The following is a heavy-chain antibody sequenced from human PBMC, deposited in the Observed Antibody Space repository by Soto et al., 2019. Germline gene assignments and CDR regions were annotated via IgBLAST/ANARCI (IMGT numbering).Heavy chain of an antibody. J-gene: IGHJ4*02. CDR1: GVSIRSTTYS. CDR2: IYFSGSGTS. Sequence: SETLSLTCSVSGVSIRSTTYSWAWVRQAPGKGLEWVGSIYFSGSGTSHYNPSLKSXVTISVDTSKNQFALKLTSVTAADTAVYYCARPRYSFGTSGYSPFDYWGQGTLVTVSS. CDR3: ARPRYSFGTSGYSPFDY. V-gene: IGHV4-39*01. D-gene: IGHD3-22*01.